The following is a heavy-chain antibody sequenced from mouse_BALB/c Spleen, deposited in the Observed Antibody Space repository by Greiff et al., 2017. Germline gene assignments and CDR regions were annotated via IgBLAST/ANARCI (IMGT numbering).Heavy chain of an antibody. CDR3: ARATVWSTGYFDY. Sequence: VQLKQSGPSLVKPSQTLSLTCSVTGDSITSGYWNWIRKFPGNKLEYMGYISYSGSTYYNPSLKSRISITRDTSKNQYYLQLNSVTTEDTAMYYCARATVWSTGYFDYWGQGTTLTVSS. CDR1: GDSITSGY. V-gene: IGHV3-8*02. CDR2: ISYSGST. D-gene: IGHD1-1*01. J-gene: IGHJ2*01.